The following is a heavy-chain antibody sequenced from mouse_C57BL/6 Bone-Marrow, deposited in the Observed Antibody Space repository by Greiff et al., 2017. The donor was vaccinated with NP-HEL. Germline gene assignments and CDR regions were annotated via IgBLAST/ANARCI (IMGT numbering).Heavy chain of an antibody. V-gene: IGHV1-55*01. J-gene: IGHJ2*01. CDR2: IYPGSGST. CDR3: ARPVLRPYFDD. Sequence: QVQLQQPGAELVKPGASVKMSCKASGYTFTSYWITWVKQRPGQGLEWIGDIYPGSGSTNYNEKFKGKATLTADKSSSTAYMELRSLTSEDSAVYFCARPVLRPYFDDWGKGTTLTVSS. D-gene: IGHD1-2*01. CDR1: GYTFTSYW.